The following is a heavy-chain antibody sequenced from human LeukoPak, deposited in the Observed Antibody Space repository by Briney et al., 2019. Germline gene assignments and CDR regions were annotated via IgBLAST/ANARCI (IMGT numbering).Heavy chain of an antibody. Sequence: GGSLRLSCAASGFSFNDYYMTWIRQAPGKGLEWVSYIDSSGYTIYYADSVKGRFTISRDNAKNSLYLQMNSLRAEDAAVYYCARDPRPSGYQPRPSGAFDIWGQGTMVTVSS. CDR1: GFSFNDYY. V-gene: IGHV3-11*04. D-gene: IGHD2-2*01. CDR2: IDSSGYTI. J-gene: IGHJ3*02. CDR3: ARDPRPSGYQPRPSGAFDI.